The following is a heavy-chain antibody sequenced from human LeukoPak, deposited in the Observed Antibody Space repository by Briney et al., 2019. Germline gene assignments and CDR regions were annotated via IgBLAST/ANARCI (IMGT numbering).Heavy chain of an antibody. Sequence: GASVKVSCKASGYTFTGYYMHWVRQAPGQGLELMGWINPNSGGTNYAQKFQGRVTMTRDTSISTAYMELSRLRSDDTAVYYCARGGIGYCSGGSCPMAFDIWGQGTMVTVSS. V-gene: IGHV1-2*02. D-gene: IGHD2-15*01. CDR3: ARGGIGYCSGGSCPMAFDI. J-gene: IGHJ3*02. CDR1: GYTFTGYY. CDR2: INPNSGGT.